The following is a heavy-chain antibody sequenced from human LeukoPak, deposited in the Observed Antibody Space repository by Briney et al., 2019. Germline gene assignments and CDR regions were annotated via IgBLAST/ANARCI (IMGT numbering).Heavy chain of an antibody. V-gene: IGHV4-59*01. CDR2: IIYSGST. CDR3: ARALYYYDSSGPLPLK. CDR1: GGSISSYY. D-gene: IGHD3-22*01. Sequence: SETLSLTCTVSGGSISSYYWSWIRQPPGKGLEWIGYIIYSGSTNYNPSLKGRVTISVDTSKNQFSLNLSSVTAADTAVYYCARALYYYDSSGPLPLKWGQGTLVTVSS. J-gene: IGHJ4*02.